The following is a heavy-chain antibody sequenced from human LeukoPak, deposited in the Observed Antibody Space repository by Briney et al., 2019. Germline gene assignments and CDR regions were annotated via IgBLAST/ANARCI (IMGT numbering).Heavy chain of an antibody. CDR3: AVSPVGSGSQRLFDI. J-gene: IGHJ3*02. V-gene: IGHV1-69*05. Sequence: SVKVSCKASGGTFSSYAISWARQVPGQGLEWMGGIIPIFGTANYAQKFQGRVTITTDESTSTAYMELSSLRSEDTAVYYCAVSPVGSGSQRLFDIWGQGTMVTVSS. D-gene: IGHD1-26*01. CDR1: GGTFSSYA. CDR2: IIPIFGTA.